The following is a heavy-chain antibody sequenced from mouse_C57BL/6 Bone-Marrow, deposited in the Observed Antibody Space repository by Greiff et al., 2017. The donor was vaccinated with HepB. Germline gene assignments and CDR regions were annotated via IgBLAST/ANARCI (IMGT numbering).Heavy chain of an antibody. Sequence: QVQLQQSGAELVRPGTSVKLSCKASGYTFTSYWMHWVKQRPGQGLEWIGVIDPSDSYTNYNQKFKGKATLTVDTSSSTAYMQLSSLTSEDSAVYYCARSRQLRLRFAYWGQGTLVTVSA. CDR2: IDPSDSYT. V-gene: IGHV1-59*01. J-gene: IGHJ3*01. CDR1: GYTFTSYW. D-gene: IGHD3-2*02. CDR3: ARSRQLRLRFAY.